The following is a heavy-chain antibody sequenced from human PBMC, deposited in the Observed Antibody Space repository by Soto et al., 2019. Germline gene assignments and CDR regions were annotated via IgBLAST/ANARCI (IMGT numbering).Heavy chain of an antibody. CDR1: GDSVSSNSAA. CDR2: TYYRSKWYN. D-gene: IGHD3-10*01. J-gene: IGHJ3*02. V-gene: IGHV6-1*01. CDR3: AREYVNYYDSGGAFDI. Sequence: SQTLSLTCAISGDSVSSNSAAWNWIRQSPSRGLEWLGRTYYRSKWYNDYAVSVKSRITINPDTSKNQFSLQLNSVTPEDTAVYYRAREYVNYYDSGGAFDIWGQGTMVTVSS.